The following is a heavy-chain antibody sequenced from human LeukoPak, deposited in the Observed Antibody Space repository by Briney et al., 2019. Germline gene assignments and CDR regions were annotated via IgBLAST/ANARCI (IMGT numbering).Heavy chain of an antibody. CDR1: GFTFSDYY. V-gene: IGHV3-11*04. Sequence: GGSLRLSCAASGFTFSDYYMNWIRQAPGKGLEWVSYISSSGSTIYYADSVKGRFTISRDNAKNSLYLQMNSLRAEDTAVYYCARDSSGWYHWFDPWGQGTLVTVSS. D-gene: IGHD6-19*01. CDR2: ISSSGSTI. CDR3: ARDSSGWYHWFDP. J-gene: IGHJ5*02.